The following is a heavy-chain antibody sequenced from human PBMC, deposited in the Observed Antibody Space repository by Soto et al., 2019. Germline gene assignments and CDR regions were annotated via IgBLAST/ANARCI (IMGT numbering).Heavy chain of an antibody. CDR2: IIPIFGTA. V-gene: IGHV1-69*01. CDR1: GGTFSSYA. Sequence: QVQLVQSGAEVKKPGSSVKVSCKASGGTFSSYAISWVRQAPGPGLEWMGGIIPIFGTANYAQKFQGRVTITADESTSTAYMELSSLRSEDTAVYYCARDKKTTTVTTFYYYYGMDVWGQGTPVTVSS. D-gene: IGHD4-17*01. J-gene: IGHJ6*02. CDR3: ARDKKTTTVTTFYYYYGMDV.